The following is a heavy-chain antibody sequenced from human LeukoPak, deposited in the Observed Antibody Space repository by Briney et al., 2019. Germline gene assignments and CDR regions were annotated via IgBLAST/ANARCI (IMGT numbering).Heavy chain of an antibody. Sequence: SETLSLTCTVSVGSISSYYWSWIRQPAGKGLEWIGRIYTTGSTNYNPSLKSRVTMSVDTSKNQFSLKLSSVTAADTAVYYCAREAAAGYYYYYYYMDVWGKGTTVTISS. V-gene: IGHV4-4*07. D-gene: IGHD6-13*01. J-gene: IGHJ6*03. CDR3: AREAAAGYYYYYYYMDV. CDR2: IYTTGST. CDR1: VGSISSYY.